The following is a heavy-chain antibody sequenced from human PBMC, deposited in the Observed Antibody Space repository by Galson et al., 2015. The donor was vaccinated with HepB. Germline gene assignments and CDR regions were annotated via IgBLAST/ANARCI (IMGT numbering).Heavy chain of an antibody. V-gene: IGHV3-11*06. J-gene: IGHJ4*02. CDR1: GFTFRDYY. CDR3: ARVADSHYGDHTHFDS. CDR2: ISSNTGTYT. D-gene: IGHD4-17*01. Sequence: LRLSCAASGFTFRDYYMSWIRQTPGKGLEWLSYISSNTGTYTNYADSVKGRLTISRDNAENSPYLQMSSLRVEDTAVYYCARVADSHYGDHTHFDSWGQGTLVTVSS.